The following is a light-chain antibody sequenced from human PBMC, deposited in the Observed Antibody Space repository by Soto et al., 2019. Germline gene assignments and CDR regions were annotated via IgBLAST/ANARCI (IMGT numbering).Light chain of an antibody. J-gene: IGLJ2*01. CDR2: ANN. CDR3: QSYDSSLSEGV. CDR1: SSNIGAGYN. Sequence: QSVLTQPPSVSGAPGQRVTISCTGSSSNIGAGYNVHWYKQLPGTAPKLLIYANNNRPSGVPDRFSGSKSGTSASLAITGLQAEDEADYYCQSYDSSLSEGVFGGGTKLTVL. V-gene: IGLV1-40*01.